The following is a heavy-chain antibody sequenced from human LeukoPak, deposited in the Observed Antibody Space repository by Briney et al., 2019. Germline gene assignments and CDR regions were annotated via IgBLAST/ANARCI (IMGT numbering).Heavy chain of an antibody. V-gene: IGHV1-2*02. Sequence: GASVKVSCKASGYTFTGNHVHWVRQAPGQGLEWMGWIGPNSGGTKYAQKFQDRVTMTSDTSISTAYMELSGLRSDDTAVYFCAKVADIVSFDLWGRGTLVTVSS. CDR3: AKVADIVSFDL. D-gene: IGHD2-15*01. J-gene: IGHJ2*01. CDR1: GYTFTGNH. CDR2: IGPNSGGT.